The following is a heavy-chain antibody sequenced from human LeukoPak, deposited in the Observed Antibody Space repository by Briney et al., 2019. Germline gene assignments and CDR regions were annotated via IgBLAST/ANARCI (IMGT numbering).Heavy chain of an antibody. Sequence: SETLSLTCTVSGGSISSNSYYWGWIRQPPGKGLEWIGTIYYSGSTNYNPSLKSRVTILVDTSKNQFSLKQNSVTAADTAVYYCARVETLIRGAFDLWGQGTMVTVSS. D-gene: IGHD3-3*01. CDR2: IYYSGST. V-gene: IGHV4-39*07. CDR3: ARVETLIRGAFDL. CDR1: GGSISSNSYY. J-gene: IGHJ3*01.